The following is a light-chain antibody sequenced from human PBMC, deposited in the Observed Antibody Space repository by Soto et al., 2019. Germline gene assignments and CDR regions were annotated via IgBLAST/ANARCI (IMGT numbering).Light chain of an antibody. Sequence: VLTQPPSVSGAPGQRVTISCTGSSSNIGAGYDVHWYQQLPGTAPKLLISGNSNRPSGVPDRFSGSKSGTSASLAITGLQAEDEADYYCQSYDSSLGGWVFGGGTKLTVL. CDR2: GNS. V-gene: IGLV1-40*01. CDR1: SSNIGAGYD. J-gene: IGLJ3*02. CDR3: QSYDSSLGGWV.